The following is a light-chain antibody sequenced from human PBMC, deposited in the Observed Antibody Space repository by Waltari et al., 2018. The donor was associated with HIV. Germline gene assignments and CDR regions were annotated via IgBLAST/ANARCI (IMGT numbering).Light chain of an antibody. Sequence: QSALTQPRSVSGSPGQSVTISCPGTSRDVGVYNSVSWYQHHPGKAPKLIIFDVTERPSGVPDRFSGSKSGSTASLTISGLQAEDETDYYCCSYAGNHNYVFGTGTKVTVL. V-gene: IGLV2-11*01. CDR3: CSYAGNHNYV. J-gene: IGLJ1*01. CDR2: DVT. CDR1: SRDVGVYNS.